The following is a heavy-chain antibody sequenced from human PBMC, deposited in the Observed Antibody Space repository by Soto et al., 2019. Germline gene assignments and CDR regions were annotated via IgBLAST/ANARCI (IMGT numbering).Heavy chain of an antibody. Sequence: GGSLRLSCAASGFTFSSYAMSWVRQAPGKGLEWVSAISGSGGSTYYADSVKGRFTISRDNSKNTLYLQMNSLRAEDTAVYYCAKVRYSSGWGWFDAFDIWGQGTMVTVSS. CDR2: ISGSGGST. V-gene: IGHV3-23*01. CDR1: GFTFSSYA. J-gene: IGHJ3*02. D-gene: IGHD6-19*01. CDR3: AKVRYSSGWGWFDAFDI.